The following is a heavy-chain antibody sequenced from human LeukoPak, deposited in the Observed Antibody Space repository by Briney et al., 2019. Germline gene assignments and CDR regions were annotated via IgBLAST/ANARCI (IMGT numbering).Heavy chain of an antibody. V-gene: IGHV3-23*01. CDR3: AKALSGSYYFDF. J-gene: IGHJ4*02. CDR1: GFTFSSNT. D-gene: IGHD1-26*01. Sequence: GGSLRLSCAASGFTFSSNTMRWVRQAPGKGLEWVSTVSGSGGSTYYADSVKGRFTISRDNSKYTLYLQMNSLRAEDTAVYYCAKALSGSYYFDFWGQGTLVTVSS. CDR2: VSGSGGST.